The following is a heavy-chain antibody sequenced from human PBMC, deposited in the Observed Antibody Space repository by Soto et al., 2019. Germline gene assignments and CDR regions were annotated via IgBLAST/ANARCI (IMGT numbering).Heavy chain of an antibody. Sequence: EVQLLESGGGLVQPGGSLRLSCAASGFTFSSYAMSWVRQAPGKGLEWVSAISGSGGSTYYADSVKGRFTISRDNSKNTLYLQMNRLRAEDTAVYYCAKDLPSWAWSIQYYYYGMDVWVQGTTVTVSS. V-gene: IGHV3-23*01. D-gene: IGHD1-1*01. CDR2: ISGSGGST. CDR1: GFTFSSYA. CDR3: AKDLPSWAWSIQYYYYGMDV. J-gene: IGHJ6*02.